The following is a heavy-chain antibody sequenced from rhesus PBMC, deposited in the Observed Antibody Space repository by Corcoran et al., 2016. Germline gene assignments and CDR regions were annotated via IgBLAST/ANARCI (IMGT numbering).Heavy chain of an antibody. J-gene: IGHJ6*01. D-gene: IGHD4-35*01. CDR2: IYGGSGST. CDR1: GGSISSSNW. CDR3: ARLDGNWSDS. Sequence: QVQLQESGPGLVKPSETLSLTCAVSGGSISSSNWWSRIRQSPGNGLEWIGVIYGGSGSTSYNPSLKSRVTISTDTSKNQFSLTLSSVTAADTAVYYCARLDGNWSDSWGQGVVVTVSS. V-gene: IGHV4-93*01.